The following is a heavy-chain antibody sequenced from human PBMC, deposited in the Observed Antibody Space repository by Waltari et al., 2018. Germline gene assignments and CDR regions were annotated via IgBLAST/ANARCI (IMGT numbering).Heavy chain of an antibody. J-gene: IGHJ6*03. Sequence: QLQLQESGPGLVKSSETLSLICSVSGGSISTNNFYWGWIRQTPGKGLEWIGSVHYTGNPYHNPPPKHRVTISVDSSKNEFSLRLRSVSASDTAVYYCARLFNHYIDVWGRGTAVTVSS. V-gene: IGHV4-39*01. CDR1: GGSISTNNFY. CDR3: ARLFNHYIDV. CDR2: VHYTGNP.